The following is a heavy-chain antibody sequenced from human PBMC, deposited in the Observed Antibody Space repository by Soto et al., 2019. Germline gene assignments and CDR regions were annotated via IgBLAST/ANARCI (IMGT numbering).Heavy chain of an antibody. Sequence: PSETLSLTCTVSGGSISSYYWSWIRQPPGKGLEWIGYIYYSGSTNYNPSLKSRVTMSVDTSKNQFSLKLSSVTAADTAVYYCARGDSSGYYDYWGQGTLVTVSS. J-gene: IGHJ4*02. CDR1: GGSISSYY. D-gene: IGHD3-22*01. V-gene: IGHV4-59*01. CDR3: ARGDSSGYYDY. CDR2: IYYSGST.